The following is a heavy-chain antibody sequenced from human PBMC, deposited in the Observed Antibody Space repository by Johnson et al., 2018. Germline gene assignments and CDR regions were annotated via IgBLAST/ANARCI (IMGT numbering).Heavy chain of an antibody. CDR3: AKDGREVVAAKDYYYYYMDV. CDR1: GFTFSSYG. V-gene: IGHV3-30*18. CDR2: ISYDGSNK. D-gene: IGHD2-15*01. J-gene: IGHJ6*03. Sequence: VQLVESGGGVVQXGRSLRLSCAASGFTFSSYGMHWVRQAPGKGLEWVAVISYDGSNKYYADSVKGRFTISRDNSKTTLYLQMNSLRAEDTAVYYCAKDGREVVAAKDYYYYYMDVWGKGTTVTVSS.